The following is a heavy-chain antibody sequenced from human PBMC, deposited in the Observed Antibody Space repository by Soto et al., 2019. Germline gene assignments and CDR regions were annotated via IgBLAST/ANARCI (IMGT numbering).Heavy chain of an antibody. CDR2: ISSSTATI. D-gene: IGHD2-15*01. CDR3: ARARYCSGGTCYFDY. V-gene: IGHV3-48*01. CDR1: GFTFSSYS. J-gene: IGHJ4*02. Sequence: EVHLVDSGGGLVQPGGSLRLSCAASGFTFSSYSMNWVRQAPGKGLEWVSYISSSTATIYYADSVKGRFTISRDNAKNSLYLQMNSLRAEDTAVYYCARARYCSGGTCYFDYWGQGTLVTVSS.